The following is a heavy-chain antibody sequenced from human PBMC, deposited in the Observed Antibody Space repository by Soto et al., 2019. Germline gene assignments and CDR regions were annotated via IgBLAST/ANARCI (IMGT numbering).Heavy chain of an antibody. CDR2: ISAYNGNT. D-gene: IGHD6-19*01. Sequence: ASVKVSCKASGYTFTSYGISWVRQAPGQGLEWMGWISAYNGNTNYAQKLQGRVTMTTDTSTSTAYMELRSLRSDDTAVYYCARSLSSPPHDAFDIWGRGTMVTVSS. J-gene: IGHJ3*02. CDR1: GYTFTSYG. CDR3: ARSLSSPPHDAFDI. V-gene: IGHV1-18*01.